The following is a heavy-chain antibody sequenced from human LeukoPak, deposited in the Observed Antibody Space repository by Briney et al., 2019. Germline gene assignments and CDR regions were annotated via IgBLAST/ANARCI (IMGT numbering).Heavy chain of an antibody. J-gene: IGHJ4*02. Sequence: ASVKVSCKASGYTFTSYGISWVRQAPGQGLEWMGWISAYNGNTNYAQKLQGRVTMTTDTSTSTAYMELRSLRSDDTAVYYCARELSGYSSGWILDYWGQGTLVTVSS. CDR2: ISAYNGNT. V-gene: IGHV1-18*01. CDR3: ARELSGYSSGWILDY. D-gene: IGHD6-19*01. CDR1: GYTFTSYG.